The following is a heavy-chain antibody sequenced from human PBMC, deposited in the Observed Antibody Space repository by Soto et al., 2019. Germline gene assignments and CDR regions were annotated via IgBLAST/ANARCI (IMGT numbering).Heavy chain of an antibody. CDR2: FDPEDGET. CDR1: GYTLTELS. Sequence: GASVKVSCKVSGYTLTELSMQWVRQAPGKGLEWMGGFDPEDGETIYAQKFQGRVTMTEDTSTDTAYMELSSLRSEDTAVYYCATVPRQNYGDYSFDYWGQGTLVTVSS. D-gene: IGHD4-17*01. CDR3: ATVPRQNYGDYSFDY. V-gene: IGHV1-24*01. J-gene: IGHJ4*02.